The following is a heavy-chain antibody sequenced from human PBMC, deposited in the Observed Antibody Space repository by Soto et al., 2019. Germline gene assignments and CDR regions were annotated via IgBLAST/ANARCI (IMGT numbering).Heavy chain of an antibody. CDR2: INPSGGGP. D-gene: IGHD3-16*01. J-gene: IGHJ3*01. Sequence: QVQLMQSGAEVKQPGASVRVSCTASGYTFTNYYMHWVRQVPGQGLEWMGIINPSGGGPAHAKNFRGRLTTTSDTSTTTIYMEMNSLRSEDTAVYVCARSDRGGDGALDVWGQGTMVTVSS. CDR1: GYTFTNYY. V-gene: IGHV1-46*03. CDR3: ARSDRGGDGALDV.